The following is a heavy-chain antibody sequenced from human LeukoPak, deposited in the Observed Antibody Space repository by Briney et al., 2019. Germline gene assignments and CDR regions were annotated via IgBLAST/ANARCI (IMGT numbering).Heavy chain of an antibody. V-gene: IGHV4-39*01. Sequence: SETLSLTCTVSGGSISSSSYYWGWIRQPPGKGLEWIGSIYYSGSTYYNPSLKSRVTISVDTSKNQFSLKLSSVTAADTAVYYCARQRDWGSNAFDIWGQGTMVTVSS. J-gene: IGHJ3*02. CDR1: GGSISSSSYY. D-gene: IGHD7-27*01. CDR2: IYYSGST. CDR3: ARQRDWGSNAFDI.